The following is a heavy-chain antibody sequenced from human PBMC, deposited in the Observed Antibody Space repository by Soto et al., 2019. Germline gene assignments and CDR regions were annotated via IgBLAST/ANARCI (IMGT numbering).Heavy chain of an antibody. J-gene: IGHJ4*02. CDR1: GETFSSYE. CDR3: ARAGYCSGSSWCWFEY. V-gene: IGHV1-69*06. Sequence: QVQLVQSGAEVKKPGSSVKVSCKASGETFSSYEFSWVRQAPGQGVEWMGGLIPNFGKPSYAQRFQGSVTITADKSTSTVYMELSRLKSEDTAIYYCARAGYCSGSSWCWFEYWGQGTLVTDS. CDR2: LIPNFGKP. D-gene: IGHD2-15*01.